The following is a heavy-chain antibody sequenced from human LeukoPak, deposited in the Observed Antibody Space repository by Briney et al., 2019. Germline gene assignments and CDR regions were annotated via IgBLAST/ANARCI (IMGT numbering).Heavy chain of an antibody. D-gene: IGHD1-26*01. CDR1: GYTFSNYY. J-gene: IGHJ4*02. CDR3: ATTSGYFYY. Sequence: ASVKVSCKASGYTFSNYYLHWVRQAPGQGLEWMGIINPSGGSTTYAQKFQGRVTMTRDTSISTAYMELSRLRSDDTAVYYCATTSGYFYYWGQGTLVTVSS. CDR2: INPSGGST. V-gene: IGHV1-46*01.